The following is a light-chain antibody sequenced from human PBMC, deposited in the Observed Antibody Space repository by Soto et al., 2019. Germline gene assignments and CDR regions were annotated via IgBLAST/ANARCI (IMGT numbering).Light chain of an antibody. Sequence: IVLTQSPGTLSFSPGERTTLSCRAIQSISKYLAWYQQIPGQGPSLLIYGASSRPTATPDRFSGSGSGTDFTRTINRLEPEDFALYYCQQYGSSPPTFGQGTKVDIK. CDR1: QSISKY. J-gene: IGKJ1*01. CDR2: GAS. CDR3: QQYGSSPPT. V-gene: IGKV3-20*01.